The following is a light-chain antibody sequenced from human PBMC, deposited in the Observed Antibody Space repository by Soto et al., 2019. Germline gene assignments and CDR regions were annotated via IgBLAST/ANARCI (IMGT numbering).Light chain of an antibody. CDR3: CSYVGGYSYV. Sequence: QSALTQPRSVSGSPGQSVTVSCIGTSSDVGDYNSVSWYQQHPGKAPKLMIYDVSKRPSGVPDRFSGSKSGNTASLTISGLQAXXXXDYYCCSYVGGYSYVFGIGTKLTVL. J-gene: IGLJ1*01. CDR2: DVS. V-gene: IGLV2-11*01. CDR1: SSDVGDYNS.